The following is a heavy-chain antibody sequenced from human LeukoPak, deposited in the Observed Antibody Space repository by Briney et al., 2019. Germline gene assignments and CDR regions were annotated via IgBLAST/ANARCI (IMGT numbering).Heavy chain of an antibody. CDR1: GGSISSGGYY. CDR2: ICYSGST. J-gene: IGHJ4*02. Sequence: SQTLSLTCTVSGGSISSGGYYWSWIRQHPGKGLEWIGYICYSGSTYYNPSLKSRVTISVDTSKNQFSLKLSSVTAADTAVYYCARSMFLLTPFDYWGQGTLVTVSS. V-gene: IGHV4-31*03. CDR3: ARSMFLLTPFDY. D-gene: IGHD3-10*02.